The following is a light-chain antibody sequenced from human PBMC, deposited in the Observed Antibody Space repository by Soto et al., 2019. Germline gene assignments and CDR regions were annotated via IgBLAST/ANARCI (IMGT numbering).Light chain of an antibody. CDR3: QQRSNWPPT. Sequence: EIVLTQSPATLSLSPGERATLSCRASQSVSXYLAWYQQKPGQAPRLLIYDASNRATGIPARFSGSGSGTDFTLTISSLEPEDFAVYYCQQRSNWPPTFGQGTRLEIK. V-gene: IGKV3-11*01. J-gene: IGKJ5*01. CDR1: QSVSXY. CDR2: DAS.